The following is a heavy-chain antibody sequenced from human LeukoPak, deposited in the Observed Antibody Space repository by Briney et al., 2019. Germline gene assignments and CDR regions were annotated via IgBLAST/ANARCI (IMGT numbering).Heavy chain of an antibody. Sequence: GGSLRLSCAASGFTVSTNYMSWVRQAPGKGLEWVSVIYSGDSTYYADSVKGRFTISRDNSKNTLYLQMNSLRAEDTAVYYCARDLTSLSRGSYGGSWGQGTLVTVSS. CDR1: GFTVSTNY. CDR2: IYSGDST. V-gene: IGHV3-53*01. CDR3: ARDLTSLSRGSYGGS. D-gene: IGHD1-26*01. J-gene: IGHJ5*02.